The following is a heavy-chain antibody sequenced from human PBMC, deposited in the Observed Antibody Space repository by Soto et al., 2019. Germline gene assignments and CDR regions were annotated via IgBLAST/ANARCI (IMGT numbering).Heavy chain of an antibody. Sequence: LRLSCAASGFTFSSYGMHWVRQAPGKGLEWVAVISYDGSNKYYADSVKGRFTISRDNSKNTLYLQMNSLRAEDTAVYYCAKDRRRGYYYDSSGYPYGMDVWGQGTTVTVSS. V-gene: IGHV3-30*18. J-gene: IGHJ6*02. CDR2: ISYDGSNK. D-gene: IGHD3-22*01. CDR3: AKDRRRGYYYDSSGYPYGMDV. CDR1: GFTFSSYG.